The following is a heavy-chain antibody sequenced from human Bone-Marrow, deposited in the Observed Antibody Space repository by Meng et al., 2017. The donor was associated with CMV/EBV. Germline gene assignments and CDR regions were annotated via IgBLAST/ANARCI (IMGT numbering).Heavy chain of an antibody. D-gene: IGHD6-19*01. CDR2: INPNSGDT. CDR3: ATLGIAVAGLFDY. V-gene: IGHV1-2*02. Sequence: ASVKVSCKTSGYTFTGYYIHWVRQAPGQGLEWMGWINPNSGDTNCTRKFQGRVTLTRDTSINTAYMELSWLRSEDTAVYYFATLGIAVAGLFDYWGQGTLVTVSS. CDR1: GYTFTGYY. J-gene: IGHJ4*02.